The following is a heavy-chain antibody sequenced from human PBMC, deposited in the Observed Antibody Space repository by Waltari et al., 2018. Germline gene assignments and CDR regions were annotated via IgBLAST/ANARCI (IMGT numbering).Heavy chain of an antibody. CDR1: GFTVSSNY. CDR3: ARLSALDDWYFDL. D-gene: IGHD2-2*03. CDR2: IYSGGST. J-gene: IGHJ2*01. V-gene: IGHV3-53*01. Sequence: EVQLVESGGGLIQPGGSLRLSCAASGFTVSSNYMSWVRQAPGKGLDGVSVIYSGGSTYDADSVKGRFTISRDKSKNTLYLQMNSLRAEDTAVYYCARLSALDDWYFDLWGRGTLVTVSS.